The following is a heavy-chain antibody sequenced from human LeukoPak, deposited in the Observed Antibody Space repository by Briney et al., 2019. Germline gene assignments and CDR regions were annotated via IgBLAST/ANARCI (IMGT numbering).Heavy chain of an antibody. CDR2: FDPDDGET. D-gene: IGHD3-9*01. CDR1: GYTLTELS. CDR3: STETSRFFDWSLSY. Sequence: ASVKVSCKVSGYTLTELSMHWVRQAPGKGGEWMGGFDPDDGETIYAQKFQGRLTMTEDTFTYTAYMELSSLESEDTAMYYCSTETSRFFDWSLSYWGQGTLVTVSS. V-gene: IGHV1-24*01. J-gene: IGHJ4*02.